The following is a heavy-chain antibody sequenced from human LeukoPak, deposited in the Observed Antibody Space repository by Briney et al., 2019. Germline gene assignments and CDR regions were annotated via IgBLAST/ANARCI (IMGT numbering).Heavy chain of an antibody. Sequence: GGSLRLSCATSGFTFNINAMSWVRQAPGKGLEWVSVISDNGGSTYYADSVKGRFTISRDNSKNTLYLQMNSLGAEDTAVYYCAKVGIVVGGDYCDYWGQGTLVTVSS. CDR3: AKVGIVVGGDYCDY. CDR1: GFTFNINA. CDR2: ISDNGGST. D-gene: IGHD3-22*01. V-gene: IGHV3-23*01. J-gene: IGHJ4*02.